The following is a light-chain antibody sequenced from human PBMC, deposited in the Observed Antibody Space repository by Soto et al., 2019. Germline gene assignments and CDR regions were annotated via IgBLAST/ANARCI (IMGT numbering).Light chain of an antibody. V-gene: IGKV4-1*01. J-gene: IGKJ4*01. Sequence: DIVMIQSPDSLAVSLGERATINCKSSQSVLCSPNNENYLAWYQQKPGQPPKLLVYWASARESGVPDRFSGSGSGTEFTLTISSLQSEDFAVYYCQQYTNWPPGLTFGGGTKVDIK. CDR2: WAS. CDR3: QQYTNWPPGLT. CDR1: QSVLCSPNNENY.